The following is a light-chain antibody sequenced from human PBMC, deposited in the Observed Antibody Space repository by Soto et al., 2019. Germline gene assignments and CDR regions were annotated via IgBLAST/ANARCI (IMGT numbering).Light chain of an antibody. CDR2: KAS. CDR3: LQHHSYPQT. Sequence: DIQMTHSPATLSVSLGDRVTITWRASQTISSWLAWYQQKTGKAPKLLIYKASTLKSGVPSRFSGSGYGTEFNLTISSLQTEDVATYYCLQHHSYPQTFGQGTKVDIK. V-gene: IGKV1-5*03. CDR1: QTISSW. J-gene: IGKJ1*01.